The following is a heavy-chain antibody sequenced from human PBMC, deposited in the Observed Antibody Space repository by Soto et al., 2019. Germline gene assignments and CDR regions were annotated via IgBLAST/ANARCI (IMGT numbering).Heavy chain of an antibody. J-gene: IGHJ4*02. CDR2: ISGSGGST. CDR1: GFTFSSYA. D-gene: IGHD2-21*02. V-gene: IGHV3-23*01. CDR3: AKVGVVTAIRFDY. Sequence: GGSLRLSCTASGFTFSSYAMTWVRQAPGKVLEWVSGISGSGGSTYYADSVKGRLTISRDNSKNTLYLQMNSLRAEDTAVYYCAKVGVVTAIRFDYWGQGTLVTVSS.